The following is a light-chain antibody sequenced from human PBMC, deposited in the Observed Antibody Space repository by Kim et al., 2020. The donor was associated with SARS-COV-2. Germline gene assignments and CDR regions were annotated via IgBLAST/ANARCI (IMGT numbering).Light chain of an antibody. CDR2: TNN. CDR3: AACDDSLNAAV. Sequence: GQRVTISCSGSISNVGNNTVNWYQQLPGTAPKLLIYTNNQRPPGVPDRFSGSKSGTSASLAIGGLHSEDEGDYYCAACDDSLNAAVFGGGTQLTVL. CDR1: ISNVGNNT. J-gene: IGLJ2*01. V-gene: IGLV1-44*01.